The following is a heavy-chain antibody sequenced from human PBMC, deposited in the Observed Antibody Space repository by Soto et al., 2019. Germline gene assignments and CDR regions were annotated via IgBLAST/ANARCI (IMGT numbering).Heavy chain of an antibody. Sequence: EVQLVESGGGLVQPGGSLRLSCAASGFTFSFYWMSWVRQAPGKGLEWVANIKEDGSEKYYVDSVKGRFTISRDNAKNSLYLQMNSLRAEDTAVYYCARCRMVRGVTFYYYYYMDVWGKGTTVNVS. CDR2: IKEDGSEK. J-gene: IGHJ6*03. CDR1: GFTFSFYW. CDR3: ARCRMVRGVTFYYYYYMDV. V-gene: IGHV3-7*01. D-gene: IGHD3-10*01.